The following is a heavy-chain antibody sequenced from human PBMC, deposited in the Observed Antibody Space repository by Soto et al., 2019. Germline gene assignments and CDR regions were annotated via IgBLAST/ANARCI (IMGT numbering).Heavy chain of an antibody. CDR2: ISAYNGNT. D-gene: IGHD6-13*01. CDR1: GYTFTSYG. Sequence: RASVKVSCKASGYTFTSYGISWVRQAPGQGLEWMGWISAYNGNTNYAQKLQGRVTMTTDTSTSTAYMELRSLRSDDTAVYYCARHGIAAAGSEDWFDPWGQGTLVTVSS. CDR3: ARHGIAAAGSEDWFDP. J-gene: IGHJ5*02. V-gene: IGHV1-18*01.